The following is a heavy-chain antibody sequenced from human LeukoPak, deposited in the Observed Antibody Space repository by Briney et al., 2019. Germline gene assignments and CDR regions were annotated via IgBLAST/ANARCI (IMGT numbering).Heavy chain of an antibody. D-gene: IGHD3-22*01. V-gene: IGHV1-18*01. Sequence: ASVKVSCKASGYTFASYGISWVRQAPGQGLEWMGWISAYNGNTNYAQKLQGRVTMTTDTSTSTAYMELRSLRSDDTAVYYCASTVNYYDSSGYYYPDYWGQGTLVTVSS. J-gene: IGHJ4*02. CDR1: GYTFASYG. CDR2: ISAYNGNT. CDR3: ASTVNYYDSSGYYYPDY.